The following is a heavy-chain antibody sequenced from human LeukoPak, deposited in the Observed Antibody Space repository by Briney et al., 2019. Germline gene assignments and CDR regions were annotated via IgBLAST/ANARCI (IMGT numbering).Heavy chain of an antibody. CDR1: GFTFSSYS. V-gene: IGHV3-21*01. CDR2: ISSSSSYI. CDR3: ARDSGSGDAFDI. J-gene: IGHJ3*02. Sequence: GGSLRLSCAASGFTFSSYSMNWVRQAPGKGLEWVSSISSSSSYIYYADSVKGRFTTSRDNAKNSLYLQMNSLRAEDTAVYYCARDSGSGDAFDIWGQGTMVTVSS. D-gene: IGHD2-15*01.